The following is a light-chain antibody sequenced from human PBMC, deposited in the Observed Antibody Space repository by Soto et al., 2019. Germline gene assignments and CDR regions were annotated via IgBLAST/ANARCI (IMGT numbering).Light chain of an antibody. Sequence: DIVLTQTPLSSPVTLGQPASISCRSSQSLVHGDGNTYFNWLLQRPGQPPRLLIYKISKRFPGVTDRFSGSGAGTDFTLNISRVEAEDVGDYYCMQATQSYTFGQGTKLEIK. J-gene: IGKJ2*01. CDR1: QSLVHGDGNTY. V-gene: IGKV2-24*01. CDR3: MQATQSYT. CDR2: KIS.